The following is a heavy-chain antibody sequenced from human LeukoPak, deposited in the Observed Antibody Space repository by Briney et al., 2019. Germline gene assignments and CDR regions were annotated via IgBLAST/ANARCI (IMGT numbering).Heavy chain of an antibody. V-gene: IGHV1-8*01. CDR1: GYTFNIYD. D-gene: IGHD3-16*01. Sequence: ASVKVSCKASGYTFNIYDINWVRQATGQGLEWMGWINPNSGNTGYTQKFQGRVTMTRNTSLNTAFMELISLKSEDTAIYYCARSLGTYWGKDFLNWFDPWGQGTLVTVSS. J-gene: IGHJ5*02. CDR2: INPNSGNT. CDR3: ARSLGTYWGKDFLNWFDP.